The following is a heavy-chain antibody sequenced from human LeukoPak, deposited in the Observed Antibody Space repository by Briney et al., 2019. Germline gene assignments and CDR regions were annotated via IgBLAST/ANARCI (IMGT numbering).Heavy chain of an antibody. CDR3: ARGGGYCSSTSCYRNYFDY. CDR2: IYHSGST. V-gene: IGHV4-38-2*02. CDR1: GYSISSGYY. J-gene: IGHJ4*02. Sequence: SETLSLTCTVSGYSISSGYYWGWIWQPPGKGLEWIGSIYHSGSTYYNPSLKSRVTISVDTSKNQFSLKLSPVTAADTAVYYCARGGGYCSSTSCYRNYFDYWGQGTLVTVSS. D-gene: IGHD2-2*01.